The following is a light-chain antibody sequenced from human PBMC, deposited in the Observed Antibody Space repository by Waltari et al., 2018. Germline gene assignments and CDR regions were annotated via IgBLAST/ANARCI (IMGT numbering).Light chain of an antibody. V-gene: IGKV3-11*01. Sequence: EIVLTQSPATLSLSPGERATLSCRASPSVSSYLAWYQQKPGQAPRLLIYDASNRATGIPARFSGSGSGTYFTLTISSLEPEDFAVYYCQQRSNWPLTFGGGTKVEIK. CDR1: PSVSSY. J-gene: IGKJ4*01. CDR2: DAS. CDR3: QQRSNWPLT.